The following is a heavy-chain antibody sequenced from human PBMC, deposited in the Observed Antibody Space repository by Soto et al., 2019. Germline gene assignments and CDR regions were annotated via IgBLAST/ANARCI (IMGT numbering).Heavy chain of an antibody. J-gene: IGHJ4*02. CDR3: TRDPSPYSGNYLDY. Sequence: ASVKVSCKASGYTFTDYYIHWVRQAPGQGLEWMGWINPNSGGTNCAQQFQGWVTMTRDTSITTAYMELRRLTSDDTAVYFCTRDPSPYSGNYLDYWGQGTLVTVSS. CDR1: GYTFTDYY. V-gene: IGHV1-2*04. CDR2: INPNSGGT. D-gene: IGHD1-26*01.